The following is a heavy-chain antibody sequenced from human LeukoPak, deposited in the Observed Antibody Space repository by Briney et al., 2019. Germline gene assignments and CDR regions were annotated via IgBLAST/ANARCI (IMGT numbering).Heavy chain of an antibody. J-gene: IGHJ6*02. Sequence: SETLSLTCTVSGGSISSYYWSWIRQPPGKGLEWIGYIYYSGSTNYNPSLKSRVTISVDTSKNQFSLKLSSVTAADTAVYYCASGRDSSGYYVHYHYGMDVWGQGTTVTVSS. CDR3: ASGRDSSGYYVHYHYGMDV. D-gene: IGHD3-22*01. CDR2: IYYSGST. V-gene: IGHV4-59*01. CDR1: GGSISSYY.